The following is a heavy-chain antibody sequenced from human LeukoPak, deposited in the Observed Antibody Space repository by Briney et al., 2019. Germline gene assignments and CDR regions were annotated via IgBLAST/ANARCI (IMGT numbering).Heavy chain of an antibody. CDR1: GFTFSTYV. J-gene: IGHJ4*02. CDR3: AKGSGYDTDFDY. Sequence: GGSLRLSCAAPGFTFSTYVMSWVRQAPGKGLEWVSGISGSGDNTYYADSVKGRFTISRDNSKNTLYLQMNSLRAEDTAVYYCAKGSGYDTDFDYWGQGTLVSVSS. V-gene: IGHV3-23*01. CDR2: ISGSGDNT. D-gene: IGHD5-12*01.